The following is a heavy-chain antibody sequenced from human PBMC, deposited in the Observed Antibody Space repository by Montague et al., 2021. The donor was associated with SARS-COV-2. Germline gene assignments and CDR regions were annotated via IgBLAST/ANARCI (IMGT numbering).Heavy chain of an antibody. V-gene: IGHV3-30-3*01. CDR1: GFTFSGYA. J-gene: IGHJ6*04. CDR2: ISYDGSNK. CDR3: ARDLVVVAATPLDV. Sequence: SLRLSCAASGFTFSGYAMHWVRQAPGKGLEWVAVISYDGSNKYYADSVKGRFTISRDNSKNTLYLQMNSLRAEDTAVYYCARDLVVVAATPLDVWGKGTTVTVSS. D-gene: IGHD2-15*01.